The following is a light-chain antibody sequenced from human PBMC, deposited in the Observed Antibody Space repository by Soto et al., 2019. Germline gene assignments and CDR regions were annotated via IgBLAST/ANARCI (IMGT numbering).Light chain of an antibody. J-gene: IGKJ5*01. Sequence: DIQMTQSPSTVSASVGDGVTITCRASQSISTWLAWYQQKPGKAPNLLIYDASILESGGPSGFSGSGSGTEFTLTISSLQPDDSATYYCQQYNSYPYTFGQGTRLEIK. CDR3: QQYNSYPYT. CDR2: DAS. CDR1: QSISTW. V-gene: IGKV1-5*01.